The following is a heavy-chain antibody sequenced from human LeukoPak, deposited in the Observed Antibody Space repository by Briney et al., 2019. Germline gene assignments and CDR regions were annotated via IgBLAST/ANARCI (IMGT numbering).Heavy chain of an antibody. J-gene: IGHJ5*02. CDR2: INHSGST. Sequence: SETLSLTCAVYGGSFSGYYWSWIRQPPGKGLEWIGEINHSGSTNYNPSLKGRVTISVDTSKNQFSLKLSSVTAADTAVYYCASTPKLDIVVVPAAITWFDPWGQGTLVTVSS. CDR3: ASTPKLDIVVVPAAITWFDP. CDR1: GGSFSGYY. D-gene: IGHD2-2*01. V-gene: IGHV4-34*01.